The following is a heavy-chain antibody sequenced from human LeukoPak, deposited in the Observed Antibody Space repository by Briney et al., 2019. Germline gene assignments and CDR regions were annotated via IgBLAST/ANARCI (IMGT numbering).Heavy chain of an antibody. J-gene: IGHJ6*03. V-gene: IGHV4-59*01. Sequence: SETLSLTCTVSGGSISSYYWSWIRQPPGKGLEWIGYIYYSGSTNYNPSLKSRVTISVDTSKNQFSLKLSSVTAADTAVYYCARVGDFWSGYPHYYYYYMDVWGRGTTVTVSS. CDR2: IYYSGST. CDR3: ARVGDFWSGYPHYYYYYMDV. D-gene: IGHD3-3*01. CDR1: GGSISSYY.